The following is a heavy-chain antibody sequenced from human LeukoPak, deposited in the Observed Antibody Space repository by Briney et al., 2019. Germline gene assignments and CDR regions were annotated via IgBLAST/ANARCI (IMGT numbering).Heavy chain of an antibody. D-gene: IGHD3-9*01. V-gene: IGHV1-8*01. CDR3: ARGGILRYFDWLPPSWFDP. Sequence: GASVKVSCKTSGYTFTSYDINWVRQATGQGLEWMGWMNPNSGNAGYAQKFQGRVTMTRNTSISTAYMELSSLRSEDTAVYYCARGGILRYFDWLPPSWFDPWGQGTLVTVSS. J-gene: IGHJ5*02. CDR1: GYTFTSYD. CDR2: MNPNSGNA.